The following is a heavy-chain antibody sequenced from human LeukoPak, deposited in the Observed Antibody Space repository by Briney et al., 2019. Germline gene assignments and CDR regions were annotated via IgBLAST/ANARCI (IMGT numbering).Heavy chain of an antibody. V-gene: IGHV4-39*07. CDR2: ICYSGST. CDR3: ARVVGATGAYYFDY. D-gene: IGHD1-26*01. Sequence: SETLSLTCTVSGGSISSSSYYWGWIRQPPGKGLEWIGSICYSGSTYYNPSLKSRVTISVDTSKNQFSLKLSSVTAADTAVYYCARVVGATGAYYFDYWGQGTLVTVSS. J-gene: IGHJ4*02. CDR1: GGSISSSSYY.